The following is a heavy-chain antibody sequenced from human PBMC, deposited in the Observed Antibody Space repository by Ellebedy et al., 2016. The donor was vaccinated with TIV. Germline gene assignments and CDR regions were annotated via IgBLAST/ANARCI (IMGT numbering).Heavy chain of an antibody. V-gene: IGHV5-10-1*01. CDR3: ARHSGILTGYYHLDP. J-gene: IGHJ5*02. Sequence: GESLKISCKGSRYKFTSYWISWVRQMPGKGLEWMGRIDPTDSYTNYSPSFQGHVTISADRSISTAYLQWSSLKASDTAMYYCARHSGILTGYYHLDPWGQGTLVTVSS. CDR1: RYKFTSYW. CDR2: IDPTDSYT. D-gene: IGHD3-9*01.